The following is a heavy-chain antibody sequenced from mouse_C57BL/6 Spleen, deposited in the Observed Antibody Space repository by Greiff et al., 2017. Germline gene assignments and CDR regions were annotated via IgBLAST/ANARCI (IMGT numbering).Heavy chain of an antibody. CDR1: GFNIKDDY. CDR2: IDPENGDT. Sequence: VQLKQSGAELVRPGASVKLSCTASGFNIKDDYMHWVKQRPEQGLEWIGWIDPENGDTEYASKFQGKATITADTSSNTAYLQLSSLTSEDTAVYYCTTRDYGSSYGFAYWGQGTLVTVSA. J-gene: IGHJ3*01. V-gene: IGHV14-4*01. CDR3: TTRDYGSSYGFAY. D-gene: IGHD1-1*01.